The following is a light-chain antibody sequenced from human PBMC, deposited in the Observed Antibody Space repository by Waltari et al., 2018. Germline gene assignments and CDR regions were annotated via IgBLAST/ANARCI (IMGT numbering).Light chain of an antibody. V-gene: IGKV3D-20*01. CDR1: QSISKY. J-gene: IGKJ1*01. CDR2: YAS. CDR3: QKYGSLPAT. Sequence: EIMLTQSPATLSLYQAERATLSCSAIQSISKYFAWYQQKPGLAPSLLLYYASSSATSIAVRFSGSGSGTDFSLTISRLGPEDFAVYYCQKYGSLPATFGQGTKVEIK.